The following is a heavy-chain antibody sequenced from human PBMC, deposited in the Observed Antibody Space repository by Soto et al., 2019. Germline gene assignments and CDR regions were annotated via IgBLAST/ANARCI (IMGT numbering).Heavy chain of an antibody. CDR1: GITFIYAW. Sequence: PGGSLRLSCAASGITFIYAWMDWVRQAPGKRLEWVGRIKSQASGGTIDYAAPVKGRFTISRDDSKNTVYLQMDSLKTEDTAVYYCTHLLSLVHPYSYLWGQGTQVTVSS. D-gene: IGHD2-21*01. V-gene: IGHV3-15*07. CDR3: THLLSLVHPYSYL. CDR2: IKSQASGGTI. J-gene: IGHJ4*02.